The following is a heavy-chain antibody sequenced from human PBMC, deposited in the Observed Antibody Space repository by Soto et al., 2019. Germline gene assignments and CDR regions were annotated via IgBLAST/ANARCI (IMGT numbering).Heavy chain of an antibody. V-gene: IGHV2-5*02. CDR2: IYWDDDK. D-gene: IGHD2-15*01. CDR1: GFSLSTSGVG. CDR3: AHTPTLIVAFVV. J-gene: IGHJ3*01. Sequence: QITLKESGPTLVKPTQTLTLTCTFSGFSLSTSGVGVGWIRQPPGKALEWLALIYWDDDKRYSPSLKSRVTITKDSSKTRVVLTMTIMFLVDTATYFCAHTPTLIVAFVVWGQGTMVTVSS.